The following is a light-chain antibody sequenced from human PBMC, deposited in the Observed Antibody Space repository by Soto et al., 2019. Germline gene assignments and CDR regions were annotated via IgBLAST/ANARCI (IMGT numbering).Light chain of an antibody. CDR2: DVS. V-gene: IGLV2-14*01. J-gene: IGLJ1*01. Sequence: QSALTQPASVSGSPGQSIAISCTGTSSDVGGYNYVSWYQQHPGKAPKLIVYDVSNRPSGVSNRFSGSKSGNTASLTISGLHAGDEADYYCSSYTSSSTYAFGTATKVTVL. CDR3: SSYTSSSTYA. CDR1: SSDVGGYNY.